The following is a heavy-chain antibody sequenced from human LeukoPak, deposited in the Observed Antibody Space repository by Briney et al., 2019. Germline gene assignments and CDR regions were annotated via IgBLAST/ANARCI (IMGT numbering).Heavy chain of an antibody. CDR1: GFTFSSYS. V-gene: IGHV3-21*01. Sequence: GGPLRLSCAASGFTFSSYSMNWVRQAPGKGLEWVSSISSSSSYIYYADSVKGRFTISRDNAKNSLYLQMNSLRAEDTAVYYCARVANYYGSGSYYKSYYYYGMDVWGQGTTVTVSS. CDR2: ISSSSSYI. D-gene: IGHD3-10*01. J-gene: IGHJ6*02. CDR3: ARVANYYGSGSYYKSYYYYGMDV.